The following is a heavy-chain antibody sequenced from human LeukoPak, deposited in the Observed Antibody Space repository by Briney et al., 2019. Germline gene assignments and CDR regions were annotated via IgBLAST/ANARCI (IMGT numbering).Heavy chain of an antibody. CDR2: IIPIFGTA. D-gene: IGHD1-1*01. CDR1: GGTFSSYA. CDR3: ARGRQLERLYAFDI. V-gene: IGHV1-69*01. Sequence: SVKVSCKASGGTFSSYAISWVRQAPGQGLEWMGGIIPIFGTANYAQKFQGRVTITADESTSTAYMELSSLRSEDTAVYYCARGRQLERLYAFDIWGRGTMVTVSS. J-gene: IGHJ3*02.